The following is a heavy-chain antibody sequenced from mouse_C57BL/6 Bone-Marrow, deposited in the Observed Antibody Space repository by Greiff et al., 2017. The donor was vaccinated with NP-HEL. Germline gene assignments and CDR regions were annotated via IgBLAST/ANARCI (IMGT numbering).Heavy chain of an antibody. V-gene: IGHV2-2*01. D-gene: IGHD3-3*01. J-gene: IGHJ4*01. CDR2: IWSGGST. Sequence: VQGVESGPGLVQPSQSLSITCTVSGFSLTSYGVHWVRQSPGKGLEWLGVIWSGGSTDYHAAFISRLSISKDNSKSQVFFKMNSLQADDTAIYYCARMGDAYYAMDYWGQGTSVTVSS. CDR1: GFSLTSYG. CDR3: ARMGDAYYAMDY.